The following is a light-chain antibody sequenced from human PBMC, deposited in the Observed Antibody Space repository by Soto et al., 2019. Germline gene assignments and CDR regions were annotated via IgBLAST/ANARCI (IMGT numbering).Light chain of an antibody. CDR2: EDN. CDR1: SSNIGNNY. Sequence: QSALTQPPSVSAAPGQKVTISCSGTSSNIGNNYVSWYQHLPGTAPKLLIYEDNKQPSEIPDRFSASNSCTSATLGITGLQTGDEADYYCGTWDNSLSTYVFATGTKLTVL. V-gene: IGLV1-51*02. CDR3: GTWDNSLSTYV. J-gene: IGLJ1*01.